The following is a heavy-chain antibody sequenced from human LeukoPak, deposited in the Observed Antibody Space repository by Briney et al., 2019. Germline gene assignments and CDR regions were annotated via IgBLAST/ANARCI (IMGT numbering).Heavy chain of an antibody. V-gene: IGHV4-34*01. D-gene: IGHD5-18*01. CDR1: GGSISRHY. CDR2: INHSGST. J-gene: IGHJ4*02. CDR3: ARREGDTSMVRSFDY. Sequence: SETLSLTCTVSGGSISRHYWSWIRQPPGKGLEWIGEINHSGSTNYNPSLKSRVTISVDTSKNQFSLNLSSETAADTAVYYCARREGDTSMVRSFDYWGQGTLVTVSS.